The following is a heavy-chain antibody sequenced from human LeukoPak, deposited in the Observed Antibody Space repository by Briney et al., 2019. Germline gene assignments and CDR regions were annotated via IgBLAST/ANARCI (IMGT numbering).Heavy chain of an antibody. CDR1: GGSISSSSYY. J-gene: IGHJ6*02. CDR3: ARDRGHYGMDV. CDR2: IYYSGST. Sequence: SETLSLTCTVSGGSISSSSYYWGWIRQPPGKGLEWIGSIYYSGSTYYNPSLKSRVTISVDTSKNQFSLKLSSVTAADTAVYYCARDRGHYGMDVWGQGTTDTVSS. V-gene: IGHV4-39*07.